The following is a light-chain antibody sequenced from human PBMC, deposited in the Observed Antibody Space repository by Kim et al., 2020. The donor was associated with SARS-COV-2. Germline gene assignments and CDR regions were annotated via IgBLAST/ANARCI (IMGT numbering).Light chain of an antibody. CDR3: QQLKSYPIT. V-gene: IGKV1-9*01. J-gene: IGKJ5*01. CDR2: DAS. Sequence: DIQLTQSPSFLSASVGDRVTVSCRASQGISSSLAWYQQKPGKAPKLLIYDASTLQSGVPTRFSGGGSGTEFTLTITSLQPEDCATYYCQQLKSYPITFGQGTRLEIK. CDR1: QGISSS.